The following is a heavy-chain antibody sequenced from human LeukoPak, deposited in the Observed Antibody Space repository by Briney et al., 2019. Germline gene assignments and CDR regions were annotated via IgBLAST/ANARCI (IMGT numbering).Heavy chain of an antibody. CDR1: GGSISSSSYY. D-gene: IGHD4-17*01. CDR3: ASGYYGDYLGY. Sequence: SETLSLTCTVSGGSISSSSYYWGWIRQPPGKGLEWIGSIYYSGTTHYNPSLKSRVTISVDTSKNQFSLKLSSVTAADTAVYYCASGYYGDYLGYWGQGTLVTVPS. J-gene: IGHJ4*02. V-gene: IGHV4-39*07. CDR2: IYYSGTT.